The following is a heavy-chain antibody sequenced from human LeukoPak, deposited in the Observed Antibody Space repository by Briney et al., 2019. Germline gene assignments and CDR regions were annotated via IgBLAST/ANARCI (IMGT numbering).Heavy chain of an antibody. V-gene: IGHV4-34*01. J-gene: IGHJ4*02. CDR1: GGSFSGYY. CDR2: INHSGST. CDR3: ARGPRRIAVAGTSDY. D-gene: IGHD6-19*01. Sequence: PSETLSLTCAVYGGSFSGYYWSWIRQPPGKGLEWIGEINHSGSTNYIPSLKSRVTISVDTSKNQFSLKLSSVTAADTAVYYCARGPRRIAVAGTSDYWGQGTLVTVSS.